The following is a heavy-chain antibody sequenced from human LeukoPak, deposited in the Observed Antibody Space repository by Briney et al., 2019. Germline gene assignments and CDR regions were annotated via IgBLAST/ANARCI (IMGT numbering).Heavy chain of an antibody. CDR3: ARALPINYYYMDV. CDR1: GYIFSDYY. J-gene: IGHJ6*03. V-gene: IGHV1-2*02. Sequence: GASVKVSCKASGYIFSDYYMHWVRQAPGQGLEWMGWINPNSGGTNYAEKFQGRVTMTRDTSISTAYMELSSLRSDDTAVCYCARALPINYYYMDVWGKGTTVTVSS. CDR2: INPNSGGT. D-gene: IGHD1-26*01.